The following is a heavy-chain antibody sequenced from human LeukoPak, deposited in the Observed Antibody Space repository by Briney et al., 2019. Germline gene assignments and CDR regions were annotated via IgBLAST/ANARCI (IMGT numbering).Heavy chain of an antibody. V-gene: IGHV4-61*02. D-gene: IGHD2-2*01. Sequence: SQTLSLTCTVSGGSISSGSYYWSWIRQPAGKGLEWIGRIYTSGSTNYNPSLKSRVTISVDTSKNQFSLKLSSVTAADTAVYYCARVLSIPAAGAYYYYYMDVWGKGTTVTVSS. CDR1: GGSISSGSYY. CDR2: IYTSGST. J-gene: IGHJ6*03. CDR3: ARVLSIPAAGAYYYYYMDV.